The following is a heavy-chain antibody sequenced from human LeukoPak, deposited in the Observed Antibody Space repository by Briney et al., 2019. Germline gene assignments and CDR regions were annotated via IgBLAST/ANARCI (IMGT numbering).Heavy chain of an antibody. J-gene: IGHJ5*02. CDR3: ARDLVGATEDNWFDP. Sequence: PSETLSLTCTVSGCSISSYYWRWIRQPAGKGLEWIARIYTSGSTNYNPSLKSRVTMSVDTSKNQFSLKLSSVTAADTAVYYCARDLVGATEDNWFDPWGQGTLVTVSS. D-gene: IGHD1-26*01. CDR1: GCSISSYY. CDR2: IYTSGST. V-gene: IGHV4-4*07.